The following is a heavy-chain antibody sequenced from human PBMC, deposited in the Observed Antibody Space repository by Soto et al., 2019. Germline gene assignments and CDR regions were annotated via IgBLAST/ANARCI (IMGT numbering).Heavy chain of an antibody. CDR1: GFIFTRYS. V-gene: IGHV3-21*06. CDR3: ARESEDLTSNFDY. CDR2: ISSTTNYI. J-gene: IGHJ4*02. Sequence: GSLRLPCAASGFIFTRYSMNWVRQAPGKGLEWVSSISSTTNYIYYGDSMKGRFTISRDNAKNSLYLEMNSLRAEDTAVYYCARESEDLTSNFDYWGQGTLVTVSS.